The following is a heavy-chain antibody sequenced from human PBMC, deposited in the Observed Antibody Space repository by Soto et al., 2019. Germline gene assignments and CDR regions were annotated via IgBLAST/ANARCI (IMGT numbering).Heavy chain of an antibody. CDR2: ISAYNGNT. J-gene: IGHJ5*02. Sequence: QVQLVQSGAEVKKPGASVKVSCKASGYTFTSYGISWVRQAPGQGLEWMGWISAYNGNTNYAQKLQGRVPMTTDTSPSTDYTELRSLRSDDTSVYYCARDSLVEAVDGNYCFDPWGQGTLGTVSS. CDR3: ARDSLVEAVDGNYCFDP. V-gene: IGHV1-18*01. CDR1: GYTFTSYG. D-gene: IGHD2-15*01.